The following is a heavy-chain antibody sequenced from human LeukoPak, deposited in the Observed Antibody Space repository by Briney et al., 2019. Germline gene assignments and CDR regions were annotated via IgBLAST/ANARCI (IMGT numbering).Heavy chain of an antibody. D-gene: IGHD3-3*01. V-gene: IGHV4-59*01. CDR1: DGSISSYY. CDR3: ARVVGFWSGYYYYYYMDV. Sequence: PSETLSLTCTVSDGSISSYYWSWIRQPPGKGLEWIGYIYYSGSTNYNPSLKSRVTISVDTSKNQFSLKLSSVTAADTAVYYCARVVGFWSGYYYYYYMDVWGKGTTVTVSS. CDR2: IYYSGST. J-gene: IGHJ6*03.